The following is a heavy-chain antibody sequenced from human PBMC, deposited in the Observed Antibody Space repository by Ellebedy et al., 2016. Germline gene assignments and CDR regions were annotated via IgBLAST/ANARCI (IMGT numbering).Heavy chain of an antibody. V-gene: IGHV3-7*01. CDR1: GFTFSTYW. Sequence: GGSLRLSCAASGFTFSTYWMYWVRQAPGKGLEWVASIKEDGSNKHDVDSVKGRFTISRDNAKNSLYLQMNGLRVEDTAIYYCATDLHPFTRGWGYWGQGTLVTVSS. CDR2: IKEDGSNK. CDR3: ATDLHPFTRGWGY. D-gene: IGHD3-10*01. J-gene: IGHJ4*02.